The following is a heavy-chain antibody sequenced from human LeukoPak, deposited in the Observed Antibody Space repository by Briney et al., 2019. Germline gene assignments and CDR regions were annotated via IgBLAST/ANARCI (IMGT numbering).Heavy chain of an antibody. J-gene: IGHJ5*02. CDR3: ARGARSGFTNWFDP. CDR1: GGTFSSYA. CDR2: IIPIFGTA. Sequence: ASVKVSYKASGGTFSSYAISWVRQAPGQGLEWMGGIIPIFGTANYAQKFQGRVTITADESTSTAYMELSSLRSEDTAVYYCARGARSGFTNWFDPWGQGTLVTVSS. D-gene: IGHD5-12*01. V-gene: IGHV1-69*13.